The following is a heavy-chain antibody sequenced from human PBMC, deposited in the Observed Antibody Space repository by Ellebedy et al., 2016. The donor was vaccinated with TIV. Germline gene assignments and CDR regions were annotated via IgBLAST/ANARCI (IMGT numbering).Heavy chain of an antibody. J-gene: IGHJ4*02. D-gene: IGHD5-18*01. CDR1: GESFTAYY. CDR2: ISHSGSG. V-gene: IGHV4-34*01. Sequence: MPSETLSFTCAVHGESFTAYYWTWVRQSPEKGLEWLGEISHSGSGNYNPSLESRLTISVDKSSNQFSLKLSYVTAADTAVYYCAGTRGYGYVYWGLGTLVTVSS. CDR3: AGTRGYGYVY.